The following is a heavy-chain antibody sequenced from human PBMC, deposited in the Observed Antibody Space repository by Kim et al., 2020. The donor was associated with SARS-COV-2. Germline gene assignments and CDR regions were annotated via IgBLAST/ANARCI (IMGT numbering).Heavy chain of an antibody. J-gene: IGHJ4*02. CDR2: IRSNAYGGTT. V-gene: IGHV3-49*03. D-gene: IGHD6-19*01. CDR1: GFTFGDYA. Sequence: GGSLRLSCTASGFTFGDYAMSWFRQAPGKGLEWVGFIRSNAYGGTTEYAASVKGRFTISRDDSKSIAYLQMNSLKTEDTAVYYCTRDPLGGVAGLFYWGQGTLVTVAS. CDR3: TRDPLGGVAGLFY.